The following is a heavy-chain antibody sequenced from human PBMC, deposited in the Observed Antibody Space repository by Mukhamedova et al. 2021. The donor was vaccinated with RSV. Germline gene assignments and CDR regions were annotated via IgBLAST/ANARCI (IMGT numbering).Heavy chain of an antibody. CDR3: TRLDGSAHEYYFDV. Sequence: VRQAPGQGLVWVARINTDGSYINYADFVKGRFTISRDNSKDTVSLQMSGLRGEDTAVYYCTRLDGSAHEYYFDVWGKGTTVTVSS. CDR2: INTDGSYI. D-gene: IGHD2/OR15-2a*01. V-gene: IGHV3-74*01. J-gene: IGHJ6*03.